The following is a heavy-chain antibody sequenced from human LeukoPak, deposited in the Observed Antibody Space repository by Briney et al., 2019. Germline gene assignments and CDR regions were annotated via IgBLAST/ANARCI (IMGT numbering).Heavy chain of an antibody. D-gene: IGHD2-8*01. CDR1: GGTFSSYA. J-gene: IGHJ4*02. Sequence: GASVKVSCKASGGTFSSYAISWVRQAPGQGLEWMGGIIPIFGTANYAQKFQGRVTITADKSTSTAYMELSSLRSEDTAVYYCARTESFSGCTIFDYWGQGTLVTVSS. CDR3: ARTESFSGCTIFDY. CDR2: IIPIFGTA. V-gene: IGHV1-69*06.